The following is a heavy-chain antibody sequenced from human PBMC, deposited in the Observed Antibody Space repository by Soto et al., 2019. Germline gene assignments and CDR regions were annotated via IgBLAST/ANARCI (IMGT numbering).Heavy chain of an antibody. V-gene: IGHV4-34*01. CDR1: GGSFSGYY. Sequence: SETLSLTCAVYGGSFSGYYWSWIRQPPGKGLEWIGEINHSGSTNYNPSLKSRVTISVDTSKNQFSLKLSSVTAADTAVYYCARGARWGCSSTSCYTGWFDPWGQGTLVTVPS. CDR3: ARGARWGCSSTSCYTGWFDP. J-gene: IGHJ5*02. D-gene: IGHD2-2*02. CDR2: INHSGST.